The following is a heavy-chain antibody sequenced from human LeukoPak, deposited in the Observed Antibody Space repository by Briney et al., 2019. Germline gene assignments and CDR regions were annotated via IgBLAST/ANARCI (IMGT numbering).Heavy chain of an antibody. V-gene: IGHV3-64*01. D-gene: IGHD2-8*02. J-gene: IGHJ6*02. CDR2: ISSNGGST. CDR3: ARTLYCIAGGCYGMDV. Sequence: GGSLRLSCAASGCTFSSYAMHWVRQAPGKGLEYVSAISSNGGSTYYANSVKGRFTISRDNSKNTLYLQMGSLRAEDMAVYYCARTLYCIAGGCYGMDVWGQGTTVTVSS. CDR1: GCTFSSYA.